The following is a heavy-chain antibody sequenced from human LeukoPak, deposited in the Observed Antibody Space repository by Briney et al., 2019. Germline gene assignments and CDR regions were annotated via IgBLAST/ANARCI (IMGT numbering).Heavy chain of an antibody. V-gene: IGHV4-30-2*01. J-gene: IGHJ4*02. CDR1: GGSISSGVYS. CDR3: ARAAAGTAFDY. D-gene: IGHD6-13*01. Sequence: SETLSLTCVVSGGSISSGVYSWNWIRQPPGKGLEWIGNIYHSGSTYYNPSLKSRVTMSVDRSKNQFSLNLTSVTAADTAVYYCARAAAGTAFDYWGQGTLVTVSS. CDR2: IYHSGST.